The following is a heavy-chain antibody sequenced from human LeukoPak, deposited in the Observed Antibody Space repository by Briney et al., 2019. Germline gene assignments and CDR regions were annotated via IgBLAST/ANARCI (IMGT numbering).Heavy chain of an antibody. CDR1: GYTFTSYG. D-gene: IGHD3-10*01. CDR3: ARDGRRYYGSGSYLDY. Sequence: ASVKVSCKASGYTFTSYGISWVRQAPGQGLEWMGWISAYNGNTNYAQKLQGRVTMTKDTSTSTAYMELRSLRSDDTAVYYCARDGRRYYGSGSYLDYWGQGTLVTVSS. CDR2: ISAYNGNT. V-gene: IGHV1-18*01. J-gene: IGHJ4*02.